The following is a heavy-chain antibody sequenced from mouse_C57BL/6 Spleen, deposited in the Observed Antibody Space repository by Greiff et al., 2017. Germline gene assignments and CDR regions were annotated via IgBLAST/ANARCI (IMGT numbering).Heavy chain of an antibody. J-gene: IGHJ1*03. CDR1: GYTFTSYW. Sequence: QVQLQQPGAELVKPGASVKLSCKASGYTFTSYWMHWVKQRPGQGLEWIGMIHPNSGSTNYNEKFKSKATLTVDKSSSTAYMQLSSLTSEDSAVYYCARAITTVVDRGVWGTGTTVTVSS. D-gene: IGHD1-1*01. V-gene: IGHV1-64*01. CDR3: ARAITTVVDRGV. CDR2: IHPNSGST.